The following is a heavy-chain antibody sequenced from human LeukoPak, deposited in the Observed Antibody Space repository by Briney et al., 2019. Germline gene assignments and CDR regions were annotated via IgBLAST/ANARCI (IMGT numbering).Heavy chain of an antibody. CDR3: ARRGGYCSSTSCYLGWFDP. Sequence: ASVKVSCKASGYTFTGYYMHWVRQAPGQGLEWMGWINPNSGGTNYAQKFQGRVTMTRDTSISTAYMELSRLRSDDTAVYYCARRGGYCSSTSCYLGWFDPWGQGTLVTVSS. V-gene: IGHV1-2*02. D-gene: IGHD2-2*03. CDR1: GYTFTGYY. CDR2: INPNSGGT. J-gene: IGHJ5*02.